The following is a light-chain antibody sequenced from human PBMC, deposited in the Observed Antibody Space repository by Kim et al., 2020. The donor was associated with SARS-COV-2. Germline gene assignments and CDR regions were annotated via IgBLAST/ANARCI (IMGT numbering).Light chain of an antibody. J-gene: IGKJ2*01. CDR3: HQYANSPYT. CDR1: QTVNNNY. Sequence: LSPGERAPLSCRASQTVNNNYLAWYQQKPGQAPRLLIYGASTRATGTPDTFSGSGSVTDFTLTISRLESEHFAVYFCHQYANSPYTFGQGTKLEIK. V-gene: IGKV3-20*01. CDR2: GAS.